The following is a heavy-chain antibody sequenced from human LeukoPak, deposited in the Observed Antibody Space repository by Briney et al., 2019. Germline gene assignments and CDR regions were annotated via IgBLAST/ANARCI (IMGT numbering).Heavy chain of an antibody. V-gene: IGHV3-53*05. D-gene: IGHD2-2*01. J-gene: IGHJ6*03. Sequence: GGSLRLSCTVSGFTVSSNSWSWVRQAPGKGLEWVSSIYSGGNTHYSDSVKGRFTISRDNSKNTLYLQMNSLRAEDTAVYYCAKYSQGYCSSTSCYAGEGGYYYYMDVWGKGTTVTISS. CDR3: AKYSQGYCSSTSCYAGEGGYYYYMDV. CDR1: GFTVSSNS. CDR2: IYSGGNT.